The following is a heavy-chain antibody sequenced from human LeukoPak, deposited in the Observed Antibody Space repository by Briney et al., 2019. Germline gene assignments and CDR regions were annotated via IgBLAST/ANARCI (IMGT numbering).Heavy chain of an antibody. D-gene: IGHD5-18*01. Sequence: GGSLRLSCAASGFTFSSYAMHWVRQAPGKGLEWVAVISYDGSNKYYADSVKGRFTISRDNSKNTLYLQMNSLRAEDTAVYYCARDFGGYSYGYVDYWGQGTLVTVSS. V-gene: IGHV3-30*04. J-gene: IGHJ4*02. CDR3: ARDFGGYSYGYVDY. CDR2: ISYDGSNK. CDR1: GFTFSSYA.